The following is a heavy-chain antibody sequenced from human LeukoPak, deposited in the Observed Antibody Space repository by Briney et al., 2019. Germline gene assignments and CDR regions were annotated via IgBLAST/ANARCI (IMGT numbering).Heavy chain of an antibody. CDR1: GYTFTGYY. Sequence: ASVKVSCKASGYTFTGYYMHWVRQAPGQGLEWMGRIDPNSGGTNYAQKFQGRVTMTRDTSISTAYMELSRLRSDDTAVYYCARAFDSSGWARQIVVVEDYWGQGTLVTVSS. J-gene: IGHJ4*02. D-gene: IGHD6-19*01. CDR3: ARAFDSSGWARQIVVVEDY. CDR2: IDPNSGGT. V-gene: IGHV1-2*06.